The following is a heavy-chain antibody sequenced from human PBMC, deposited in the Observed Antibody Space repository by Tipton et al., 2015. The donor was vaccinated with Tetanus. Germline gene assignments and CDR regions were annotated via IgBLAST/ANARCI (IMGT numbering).Heavy chain of an antibody. CDR1: GGSISSSNYY. D-gene: IGHD5-24*01. Sequence: TLSLTCTVSGGSISSSNYYWGWIRQPSGKGLEWIGRIYYSGSTSYNPSLKSRVTISVDTSKNQFSLELNSVTAADTAVYFCAGYRVGWGGRGYWGQGTLVTVSS. V-gene: IGHV4-39*07. CDR2: IYYSGST. CDR3: AGYRVGWGGRGY. J-gene: IGHJ4*02.